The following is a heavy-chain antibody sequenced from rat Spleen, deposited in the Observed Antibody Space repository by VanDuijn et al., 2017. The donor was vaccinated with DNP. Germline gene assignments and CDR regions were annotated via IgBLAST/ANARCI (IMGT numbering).Heavy chain of an antibody. CDR2: IWSGGST. D-gene: IGHD1-3*01. Sequence: QVQLKESGPGLVQPSRTLSLTCTVSGFSLTSYGVSWVRQPPGKGLEWIAAIWSGGSTDYNSALKSRMSISRDTSKSQVFLKRTSVQTEDTAMYFCARALATVAPTGAMDAWGQGTSVTVSS. V-gene: IGHV2S8*01. CDR3: ARALATVAPTGAMDA. CDR1: GFSLTSYG. J-gene: IGHJ4*01.